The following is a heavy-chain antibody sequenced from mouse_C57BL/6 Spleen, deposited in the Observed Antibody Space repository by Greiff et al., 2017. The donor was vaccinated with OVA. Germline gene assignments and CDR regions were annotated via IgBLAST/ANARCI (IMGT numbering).Heavy chain of an antibody. J-gene: IGHJ1*03. CDR1: GYAFTNYL. D-gene: IGHD2-1*01. CDR3: ARGVYYGNYGYFDV. V-gene: IGHV1-54*01. Sequence: VQLVESGAELVRPGTSVKVSCKASGYAFTNYLIEWVKQRPGQGLEWIGVINPGSGGTNYNEKFKGKATLTADKSSSPAYMQLSSLTSEDSAVYFCARGVYYGNYGYFDVWGTGTTVTVSS. CDR2: INPGSGGT.